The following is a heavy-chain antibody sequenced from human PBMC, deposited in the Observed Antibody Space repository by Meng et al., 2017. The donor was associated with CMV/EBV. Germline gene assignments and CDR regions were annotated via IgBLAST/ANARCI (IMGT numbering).Heavy chain of an antibody. CDR1: GFTFNTYA. Sequence: GGSLRLSCAASGFTFNTYAMHWVRQAPGKGLEWVAVISYDGSNKYTADPVQGRLTISRDNSKNNLYLQMNSLTVEDTAVYYCVRDQGGESMIAVLIERFGMDVWGQGTTVTVSS. V-gene: IGHV3-30*04. J-gene: IGHJ6*02. CDR2: ISYDGSNK. CDR3: VRDQGGESMIAVLIERFGMDV. D-gene: IGHD3-22*01.